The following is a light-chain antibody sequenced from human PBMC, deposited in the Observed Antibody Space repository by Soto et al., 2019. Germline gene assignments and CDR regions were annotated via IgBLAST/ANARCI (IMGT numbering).Light chain of an antibody. V-gene: IGKV1-12*01. J-gene: IGKJ4*02. Sequence: DIQMTQSPSSVSASVGDRVSITCRASQHISNCLAWYQQKPGRAPKLLIYTGSSLQSGVPSRFSGTGSGTDFTLISSSRQPEDVATYYCQQANSFPLTFGGGTKVEIK. CDR3: QQANSFPLT. CDR1: QHISNC. CDR2: TGS.